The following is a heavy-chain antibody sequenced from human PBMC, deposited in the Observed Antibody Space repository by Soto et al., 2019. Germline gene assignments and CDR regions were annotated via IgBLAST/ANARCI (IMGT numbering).Heavy chain of an antibody. CDR2: IYDIGST. D-gene: IGHD6-25*01. CDR3: ASPHGGSRGWDNWFDP. Sequence: PSGPQSLTCTVSGRSNSNSGYYWRRLRQPPGKVLELIGTIYDIGSTNYNPSLKSRATISVDTSKNQFSLKLSSATAADTAVYYCASPHGGSRGWDNWFDPWGHGTLVT. V-gene: IGHV4-39*07. J-gene: IGHJ5*02. CDR1: GRSNSNSGYY.